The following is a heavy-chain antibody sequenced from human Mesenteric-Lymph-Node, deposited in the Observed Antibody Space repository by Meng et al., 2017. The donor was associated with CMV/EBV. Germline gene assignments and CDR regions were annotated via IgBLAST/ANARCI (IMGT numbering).Heavy chain of an antibody. Sequence: GESLKISCAASGFIFSSYGMHWVRQAPGKGLEWVAVIWYDGSNQYYGDSVKGRFTISRDNSKNTMDLQMNSLRAEDTAIYYCATIVVPVASSPLLGMDVWGQGTTVTVSS. D-gene: IGHD2-2*01. CDR3: ATIVVPVASSPLLGMDV. CDR1: GFIFSSYG. J-gene: IGHJ6*02. V-gene: IGHV3-33*01. CDR2: IWYDGSNQ.